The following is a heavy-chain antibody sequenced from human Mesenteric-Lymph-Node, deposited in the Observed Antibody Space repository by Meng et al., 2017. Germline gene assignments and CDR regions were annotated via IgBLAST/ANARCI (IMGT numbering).Heavy chain of an antibody. Sequence: QVRVGVAGGGVVQPGRSLRLSCAASGFTFSSYAMHWVRQAPGKGLEWVAVISYDGSNKYYADSVKGRFTISRGNSKNTLYLQTNSLRAEDTAVYYCAKTGSNGWYLDYWGQGTLVTGLL. V-gene: IGHV3-30*01. CDR3: AKTGSNGWYLDY. CDR2: ISYDGSNK. J-gene: IGHJ4*02. CDR1: GFTFSSYA. D-gene: IGHD6-19*01.